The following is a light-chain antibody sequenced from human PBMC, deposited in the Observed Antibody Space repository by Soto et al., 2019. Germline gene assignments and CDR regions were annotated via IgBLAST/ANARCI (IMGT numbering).Light chain of an antibody. V-gene: IGKV1-39*01. Sequence: DIQMTQSPSSLSASVGDRVTITCRASQSVSNCLAWYQQEPGKAPKLLIYTASDFQSGVPSRFSGSGSGTEFTLTISSLQSDDFATYYCQQNHTFPFTFGHGTKVHIK. J-gene: IGKJ3*01. CDR2: TAS. CDR1: QSVSNC. CDR3: QQNHTFPFT.